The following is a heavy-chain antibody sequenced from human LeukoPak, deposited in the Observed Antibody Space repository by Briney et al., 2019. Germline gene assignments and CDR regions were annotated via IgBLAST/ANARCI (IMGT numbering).Heavy chain of an antibody. CDR3: ARPRYSSSWYAFDY. D-gene: IGHD6-13*01. CDR1: GGSISSYY. CDR2: IYYGGST. V-gene: IGHV4-59*08. Sequence: SETLSLTCTVSGGSISSYYWSWIRQPPGKGLEWIGYIYYGGSTDYNPSLKSRVTISVDTSKNQFSLKLSSVTAADTAVYYCARPRYSSSWYAFDYWGQGTLVTVSS. J-gene: IGHJ4*02.